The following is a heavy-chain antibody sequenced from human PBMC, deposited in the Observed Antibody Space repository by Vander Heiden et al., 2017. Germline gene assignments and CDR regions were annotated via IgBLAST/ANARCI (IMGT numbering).Heavy chain of an antibody. J-gene: IGHJ6*02. D-gene: IGHD3-16*01. Sequence: EVQLVQSGTEVKKPGESLRISCKASGYSFTSHWLGWVRQTAGKGLEWVGRIDPGDSYTNYSPSFEGHVTISTDNSINTAYLQWSSLRASDTAMYYCARLDPHSKSYTFYGMEVWGQGTTVTVSS. CDR1: GYSFTSHW. V-gene: IGHV5-10-1*03. CDR3: ARLDPHSKSYTFYGMEV. CDR2: IDPGDSYT.